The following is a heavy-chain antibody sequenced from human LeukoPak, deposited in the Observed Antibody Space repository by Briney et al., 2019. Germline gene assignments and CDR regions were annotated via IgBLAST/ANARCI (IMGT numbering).Heavy chain of an antibody. Sequence: SETLSLTCTVSGGSISGGDYCWSWIRQPPGKGLEWIGYIYYSGSTHYKSSLKSRVTISVDTSKNQFSLRLTSVTAADTAVYYCARHSGSSPHYFDYWGQGTLVTVSS. CDR2: IYYSGST. CDR3: ARHSGSSPHYFDY. J-gene: IGHJ4*02. CDR1: GGSISGGDYC. D-gene: IGHD1-26*01. V-gene: IGHV4-30-4*01.